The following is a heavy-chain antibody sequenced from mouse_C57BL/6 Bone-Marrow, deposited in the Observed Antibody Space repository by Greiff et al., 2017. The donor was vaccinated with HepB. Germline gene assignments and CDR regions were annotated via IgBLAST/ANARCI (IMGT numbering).Heavy chain of an antibody. J-gene: IGHJ4*01. CDR2: IWSDGST. V-gene: IGHV2-6-1*01. D-gene: IGHD2-5*01. Sequence: VQLVESGPGLVAPSQCLSITCTVSGFSFTSYGVHWVRQPPGKGLEWLVVIWSDGSTTYNSALKSRLSISKDNSKSQVFLKMNSLQTDDTAMYYCARHEGYSNYYAMDYWGQGTSVTVSS. CDR1: GFSFTSYG. CDR3: ARHEGYSNYYAMDY.